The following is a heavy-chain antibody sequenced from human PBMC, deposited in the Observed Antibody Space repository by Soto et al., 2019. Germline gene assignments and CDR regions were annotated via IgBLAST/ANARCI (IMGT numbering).Heavy chain of an antibody. CDR1: GFTFDDYT. V-gene: IGHV3-43*01. CDR3: AKDHYCYYGMDV. J-gene: IGHJ6*02. CDR2: ISWDGGST. Sequence: EVQLVESGGVVVQPGGSLRLSCAASGFTFDDYTMHWVRQAPGKGLEWVSLISWDGGSTYYADSVKGRFTISRDNSKNSLYLQMNSLRTEDTALYYCAKDHYCYYGMDVWGQGTTVTVSS.